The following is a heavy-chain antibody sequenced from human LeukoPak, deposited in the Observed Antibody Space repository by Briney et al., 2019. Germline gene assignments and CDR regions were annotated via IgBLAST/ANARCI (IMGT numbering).Heavy chain of an antibody. D-gene: IGHD3-16*01. CDR1: GGFLGHINFY. Sequence: PSETLSLTCTGSGGFLGHINFYWSWIRQPPGKGLEWIGYIYYSGSTNYNPSLKSRVTISVDTSKNQFSLKLSSVTAADTAVYYCARDRGGDGLLGENWFDPWGQGTLVTVSS. CDR3: ARDRGGDGLLGENWFDP. V-gene: IGHV4-61*01. CDR2: IYYSGST. J-gene: IGHJ5*02.